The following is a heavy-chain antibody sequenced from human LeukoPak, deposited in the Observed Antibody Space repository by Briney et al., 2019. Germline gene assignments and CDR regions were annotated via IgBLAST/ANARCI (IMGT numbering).Heavy chain of an antibody. V-gene: IGHV3-74*01. D-gene: IGHD2-8*02. CDR2: INSDGSST. J-gene: IGHJ5*02. CDR3: ARGTAKIRGFDP. CDR1: GFTFSSYW. Sequence: PSGGSLRLSCAASGFTFSSYWMHWVRQAPGKGLVWVSRINSDGSSTSYADSVKGRFTISRDNAKNTLYLQMNSLRAEDTAVYYCARGTAKIRGFDPWGQGTLVTVSS.